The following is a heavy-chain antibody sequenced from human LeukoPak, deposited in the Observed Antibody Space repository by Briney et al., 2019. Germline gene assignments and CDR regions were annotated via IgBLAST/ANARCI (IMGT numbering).Heavy chain of an antibody. Sequence: SETLSLTCTVSGGSISSGGYYWSWIRQPPGKGLEWIGYIYHSGSTYYNPSLKSRVTISVDTSKNQFSLKLSSVTAADTAVYYCARQVVAATGDWFDPWGQGTLVTVSS. CDR3: ARQVVAATGDWFDP. CDR2: IYHSGST. J-gene: IGHJ5*02. V-gene: IGHV4-30-2*01. D-gene: IGHD2-15*01. CDR1: GGSISSGGYY.